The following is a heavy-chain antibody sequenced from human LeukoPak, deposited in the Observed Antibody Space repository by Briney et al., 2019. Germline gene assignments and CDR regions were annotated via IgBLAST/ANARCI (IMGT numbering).Heavy chain of an antibody. J-gene: IGHJ4*02. D-gene: IGHD6-19*01. CDR2: INPNSGGT. CDR3: ARAHESSGLFDY. Sequence: GASVKVSCKASGYTYIGYYIHWVRQAPGQGLEWMGWINPNSGGTNYAQKFQGRVTMTRDTSITTAYMDLSRLRSDDKAVYYCARAHESSGLFDYWGQGTLVTVSS. V-gene: IGHV1-2*02. CDR1: GYTYIGYY.